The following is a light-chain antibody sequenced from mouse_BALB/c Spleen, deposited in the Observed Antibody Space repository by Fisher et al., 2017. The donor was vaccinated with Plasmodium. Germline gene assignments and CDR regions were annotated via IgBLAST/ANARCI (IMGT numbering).Light chain of an antibody. V-gene: IGKV1-135*01. J-gene: IGKJ5*01. CDR1: QSLLDSDGRTY. Sequence: VITQSTLTLSVTIGQPASISCKSSQSLLDSDGRTYLSWLLQRPGQSPKRLIYLVSKLDSGVPDRFTGSGSGTDFTLKISRVEAEDLGVYFCSQSTHPPLTFGAGTKLELK. CDR2: LVS. CDR3: SQSTHPPLT.